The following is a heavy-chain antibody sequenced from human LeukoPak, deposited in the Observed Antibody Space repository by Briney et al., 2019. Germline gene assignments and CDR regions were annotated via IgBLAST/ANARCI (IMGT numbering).Heavy chain of an antibody. D-gene: IGHD4-17*01. J-gene: IGHJ4*02. Sequence: SETLSLTCTVSGGSISSYYWSWLRQPAGKGLEWIGRIYTSGGTNYNPSLKSRVTMSVDTSKNQFSLKLSSVTRADTAVYYCASGILYGDYLRYWGQGTLVTVSS. CDR2: IYTSGGT. CDR3: ASGILYGDYLRY. CDR1: GGSISSYY. V-gene: IGHV4-4*07.